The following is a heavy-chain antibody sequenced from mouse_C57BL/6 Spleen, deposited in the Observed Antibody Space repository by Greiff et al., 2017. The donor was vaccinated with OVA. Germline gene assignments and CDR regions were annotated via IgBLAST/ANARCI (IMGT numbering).Heavy chain of an antibody. CDR1: GYTFTSYW. CDR3: ARGGGGYFDY. Sequence: VPLQQPGAELVRPGSSVKLSCKASGYTFTSYWMDWVKQRPGQGLEWIGNIYPSDSETHYNPKFKDKATLTVDKSSSTAYMQLSSLTSEDSAVYYCARGGGGYFDYWGQGTTLTVSS. CDR2: IYPSDSET. V-gene: IGHV1-61*01. J-gene: IGHJ2*01.